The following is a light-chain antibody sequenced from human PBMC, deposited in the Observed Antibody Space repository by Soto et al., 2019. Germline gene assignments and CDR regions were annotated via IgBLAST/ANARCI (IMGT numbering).Light chain of an antibody. J-gene: IGKJ2*01. CDR1: QRITGRY. CDR2: GAS. CDR3: QRAGSSPPYT. V-gene: IGKV3-20*01. Sequence: EIVLTQSPGTLSLSPGERATLSCRASQRITGRYLAWYQQKPGQAPRLLISGASTRSTGIPDRISGSGSGTDLTLTISRLEPEDLAEYFGQRAGSSPPYTFGQGTKVEI.